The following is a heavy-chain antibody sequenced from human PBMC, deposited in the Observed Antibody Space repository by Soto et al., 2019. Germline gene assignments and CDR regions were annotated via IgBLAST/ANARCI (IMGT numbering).Heavy chain of an antibody. J-gene: IGHJ6*02. CDR2: ISYDGSNK. V-gene: IGHV3-30*18. CDR1: GFTFSSYG. CDR3: AKDIMRSSSHYYYGMDV. Sequence: GGSLRLPCAASGFTFSSYGMHWVRQAPGKGLEWVAVISYDGSNKYYADSVKGRFTISRDNSKNTLYLQMNSLRAEDTAVYYCAKDIMRSSSHYYYGMDVWGQGTTVTVSS. D-gene: IGHD6-6*01.